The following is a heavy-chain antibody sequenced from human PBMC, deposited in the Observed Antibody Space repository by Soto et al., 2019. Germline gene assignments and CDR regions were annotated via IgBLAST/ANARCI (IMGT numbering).Heavy chain of an antibody. V-gene: IGHV4-30-4*01. D-gene: IGHD5-18*01. Sequence: QVQLQESGPGLVKPSQTLSLTCTVSGGSISSGDYYWSWIRQPPGKGLEWIGYIYYSGSTYYNPSLXVXVXIXXATSTNQFSLKLSSVTAADTGVYYCASASPVVTDVWGHGTTVTVSS. J-gene: IGHJ6*02. CDR2: IYYSGST. CDR1: GGSISSGDYY. CDR3: ASASPVVTDV.